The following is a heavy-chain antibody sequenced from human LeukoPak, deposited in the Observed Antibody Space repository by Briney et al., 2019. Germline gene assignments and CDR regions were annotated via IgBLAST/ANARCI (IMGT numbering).Heavy chain of an antibody. J-gene: IGHJ4*02. CDR3: ARYYDSLGRYYFVY. CDR1: SDSISSTLCY. D-gene: IGHD3-22*01. V-gene: IGHV4-31*03. CDR2: IYYSGRA. Sequence: SETLSLTRTLSSDSISSTLCYWSWIRQHPGKGLEWIGYIYYSGRAFYNPSLKTGVTISVDTSKKQFSLNLSSVTAADTAVYYCARYYDSLGRYYFVYWGQGILVTVSS.